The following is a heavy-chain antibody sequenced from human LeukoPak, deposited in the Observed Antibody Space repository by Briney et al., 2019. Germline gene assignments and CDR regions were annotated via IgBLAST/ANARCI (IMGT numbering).Heavy chain of an antibody. CDR3: ATTRLAVAGTGSGAFDI. CDR1: GFTFSSYA. V-gene: IGHV3-30-3*01. D-gene: IGHD6-19*01. CDR2: ISYDGSNK. Sequence: PGGSLRLSCAASGFTFSSYAMHWVRQAPGKGLEWVAVISYDGSNKYYADSVKGRFTISRDNSKNTLYLQMNSLRAEDTAVYYCATTRLAVAGTGSGAFDIWGQGTMVTVSS. J-gene: IGHJ3*02.